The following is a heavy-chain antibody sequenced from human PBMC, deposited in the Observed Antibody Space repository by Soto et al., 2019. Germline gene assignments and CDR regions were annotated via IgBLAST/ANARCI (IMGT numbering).Heavy chain of an antibody. V-gene: IGHV1-18*01. D-gene: IGHD3-10*01. Sequence: GASVKVSCKASGYTFTSYGISWVRQAPGQGLEWMGWISAYNGNTNYAQKLQGRVTMTTDESTSTAYMELSSLRSEDTAVYYCARAADTMVRGVIIRYNWFDPWGQGTLVTVSS. J-gene: IGHJ5*02. CDR3: ARAADTMVRGVIIRYNWFDP. CDR2: ISAYNGNT. CDR1: GYTFTSYG.